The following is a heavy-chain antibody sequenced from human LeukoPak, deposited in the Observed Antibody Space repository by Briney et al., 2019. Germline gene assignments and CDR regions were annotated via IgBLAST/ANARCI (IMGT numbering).Heavy chain of an antibody. CDR3: ARRDRGYSYAALKY. D-gene: IGHD5-18*01. J-gene: IGHJ4*02. Sequence: PSETLSLTCTVSGGSFSNYYWNWIRQPPGKGLEWIGCGDYSGSTNYNHSLNSRVSISVDTSKNQFSLKLSSVTAADTAVYYCARRDRGYSYAALKYWGQGTLVTVSS. CDR1: GGSFSNYY. V-gene: IGHV4-59*08. CDR2: GDYSGST.